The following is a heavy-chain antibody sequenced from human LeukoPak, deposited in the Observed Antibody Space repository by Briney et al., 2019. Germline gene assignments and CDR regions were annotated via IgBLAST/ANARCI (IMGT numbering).Heavy chain of an antibody. V-gene: IGHV3-21*04. CDR3: AKADSYGGNSQLFDF. J-gene: IGHJ4*02. D-gene: IGHD2-21*02. CDR2: ISSSSSYI. CDR1: GFTFSNYS. Sequence: GGSLRLSCAASGFTFSNYSMNWVRQAPGKGLEWVSSISSSSSYIYYADSVKGRFTISRDNSKNTLFLQMNSLAVEDTAVYYCAKADSYGGNSQLFDFWGQGTLVTVSS.